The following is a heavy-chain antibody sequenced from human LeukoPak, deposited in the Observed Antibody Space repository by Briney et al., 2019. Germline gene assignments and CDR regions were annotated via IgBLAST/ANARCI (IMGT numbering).Heavy chain of an antibody. V-gene: IGHV3-9*01. Sequence: SLRLSCAASGFTFDDYAMHWVRQTPGKGLEGVSGISWNSGNIGYADSVKGRFTISRDNAKNSLYLQMNSLSAEDTALYYCAKDMKSAYVAFDYWGQGTLVTVSS. CDR2: ISWNSGNI. CDR1: GFTFDDYA. CDR3: AKDMKSAYVAFDY. D-gene: IGHD5-12*01. J-gene: IGHJ4*02.